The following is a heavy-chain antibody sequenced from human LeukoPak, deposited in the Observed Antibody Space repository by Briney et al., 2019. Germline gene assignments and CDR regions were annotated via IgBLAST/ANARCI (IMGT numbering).Heavy chain of an antibody. CDR1: GYTFTGYY. CDR2: INAGNGNT. J-gene: IGHJ4*02. CDR3: ARAREQLRNFDY. D-gene: IGHD6-13*01. Sequence: ASVKVSCKASGYTFTGYYMHWVRQAPGQRLEWMGWINAGNGNTKYSQKFQGRVTITRDTSASTAYMELSSLRSEDTAVYYCARAREQLRNFDYWGQGTLVTVSS. V-gene: IGHV1-3*01.